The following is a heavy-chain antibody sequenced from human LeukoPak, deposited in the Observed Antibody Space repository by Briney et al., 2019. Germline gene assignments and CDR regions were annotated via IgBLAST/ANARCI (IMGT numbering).Heavy chain of an antibody. D-gene: IGHD3-22*01. CDR1: GYTFTSYG. J-gene: IGHJ4*02. CDR3: ARPAYYDSSGYFIGFYFDY. V-gene: IGHV1-18*01. Sequence: ASVRVSCKASGYTFTSYGISWVRQAPEQGLERRGWISAYNGNTNYAQKLQGRVTMTTDTSTSTAYMELRSLRSDDTAVYYCARPAYYDSSGYFIGFYFDYWGQGTLVTVSS. CDR2: ISAYNGNT.